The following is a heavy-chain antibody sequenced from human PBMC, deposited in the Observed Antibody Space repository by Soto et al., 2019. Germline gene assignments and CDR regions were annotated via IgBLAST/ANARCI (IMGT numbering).Heavy chain of an antibody. V-gene: IGHV3-30*04. J-gene: IGHJ6*02. D-gene: IGHD6-13*01. CDR3: ARERGGIAAAGTHYYYYGMDV. CDR1: GFTFSSYA. Sequence: GGSLRLSCAASGFTFSSYAMHWVRQAPGKGLEWVAVISYDGSNKYYADSVKGRFTISRDNSKNTLYLQMNSLRAEDTAVYYCARERGGIAAAGTHYYYYGMDVWGQGTTVTVSS. CDR2: ISYDGSNK.